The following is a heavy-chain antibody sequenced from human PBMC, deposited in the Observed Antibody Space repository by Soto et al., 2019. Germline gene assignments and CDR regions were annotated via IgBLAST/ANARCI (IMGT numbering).Heavy chain of an antibody. CDR3: AKDYGELAFDY. CDR1: GFTFSSYS. D-gene: IGHD1-26*01. J-gene: IGHJ4*02. V-gene: IGHV3-21*01. CDR2: ISSSSSYI. Sequence: AGGSLRLSCAASGFTFSSYSMNWVRQAPGKGLEWVSSISSSSSYIYYADSVKGRFAISRDNAKNSLYLQMNSLRAEDTAVYYCAKDYGELAFDYWGQGTQVTVSS.